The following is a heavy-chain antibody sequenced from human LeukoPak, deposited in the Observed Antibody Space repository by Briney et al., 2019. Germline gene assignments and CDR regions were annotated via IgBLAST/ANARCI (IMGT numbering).Heavy chain of an antibody. V-gene: IGHV4-39*07. CDR3: ARGAVYDTREQWFDP. J-gene: IGHJ5*02. CDR1: GGSISSSSYY. D-gene: IGHD3-22*01. CDR2: IYHSGST. Sequence: SETLSLTCTVSGGSISSSSYYWGWIRQPPGKGLEWIGSIYHSGSTYYNPSLKSRVTISVDTSKNQFSLKLSSVTAADTAVYYCARGAVYDTREQWFDPWGQGTLVTVSS.